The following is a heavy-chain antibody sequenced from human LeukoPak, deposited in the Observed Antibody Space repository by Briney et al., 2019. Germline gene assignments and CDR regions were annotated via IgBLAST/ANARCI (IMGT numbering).Heavy chain of an antibody. V-gene: IGHV4-59*01. D-gene: IGHD1-7*01. CDR3: VRDRELNY. CDR2: IYNSGST. Sequence: SETLSLTCTVSGVSISIYYWSWIRQPPGKGLEWIGYIYNSGSTSYNPSLKSRATISADTSKNQFSLKLRSVTAADTAVYYCVRDRELNYWGQGTLVTVSS. CDR1: GVSISIYY. J-gene: IGHJ4*02.